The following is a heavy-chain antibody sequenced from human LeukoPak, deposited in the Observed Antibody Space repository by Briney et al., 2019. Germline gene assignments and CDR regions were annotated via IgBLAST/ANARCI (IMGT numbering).Heavy chain of an antibody. CDR3: AREFGTADTYGNVPLGH. CDR2: ISSSGTYM. J-gene: IGHJ4*02. V-gene: IGHV3-21*01. CDR1: GFTFRSSS. D-gene: IGHD3/OR15-3a*01. Sequence: GGSLRLSCTASGFTFRSSSFNWVRQVQGKGLEWVSSISSSGTYMYYADSVEGRFTISRDNAKNSLFLQMDSLRAEDTGVYFCAREFGTADTYGNVPLGHWGQGTLGTVSS.